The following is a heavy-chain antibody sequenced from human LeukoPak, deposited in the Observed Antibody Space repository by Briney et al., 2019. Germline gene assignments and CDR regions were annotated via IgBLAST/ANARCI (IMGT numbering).Heavy chain of an antibody. Sequence: TGGSLRLSCAASGFTFSSYAMSWVRQAPGKGLEWVSAISGSGGSTYYADSVNGRFTISRDNSKNAVYLQMNSLRTEDTAVYYCATDRETELTTTSCSFDYWGHGTLVTVSS. D-gene: IGHD2-2*01. CDR3: ATDRETELTTTSCSFDY. J-gene: IGHJ4*03. V-gene: IGHV3-23*01. CDR1: GFTFSSYA. CDR2: ISGSGGST.